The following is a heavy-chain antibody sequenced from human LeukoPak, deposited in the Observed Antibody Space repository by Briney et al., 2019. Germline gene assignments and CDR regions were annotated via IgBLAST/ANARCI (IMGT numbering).Heavy chain of an antibody. CDR3: ARPADRGHYNWFDP. CDR1: GFTFSSYW. J-gene: IGHJ5*02. CDR2: IKQDGSEK. Sequence: PGGSLRLSCVASGFTFSSYWMSWGRQAPGKGLEWVANIKQDGSEKDYVDSVKGRFTISRDNAKNSLYLQMNSLRAEDTAVYYCARPADRGHYNWFDPWGQGTLVTVSS. D-gene: IGHD3-10*01. V-gene: IGHV3-7*04.